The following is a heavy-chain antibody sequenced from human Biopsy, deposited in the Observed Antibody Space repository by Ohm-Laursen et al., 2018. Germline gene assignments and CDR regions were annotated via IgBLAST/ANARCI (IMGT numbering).Heavy chain of an antibody. CDR1: GFSLSARGMC. Sequence: TQTLTLTCSFSGFSLSARGMCVSWIRQAPGKALEWLARVDWDDYKDYSASLQTKLSISKGTSNDQVVLTVNNVDPADAATYYCARTPILIVSAGLVYRHRRHLQGMDVWGQGIAVTVS. V-gene: IGHV2-70*11. CDR2: VDWDDYK. J-gene: IGHJ6*02. D-gene: IGHD6-13*01. CDR3: ARTPILIVSAGLVYRHRRHLQGMDV.